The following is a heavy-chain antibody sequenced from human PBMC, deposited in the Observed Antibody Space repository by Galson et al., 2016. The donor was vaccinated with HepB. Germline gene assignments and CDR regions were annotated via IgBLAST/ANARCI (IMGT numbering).Heavy chain of an antibody. V-gene: IGHV4-59*08. CDR2: IYYSGST. Sequence: SETLSLTCTVSGGSISSYYWSWIRQPPGKGLEWIGYIYYSGSTNYNPSLKSRVTMSVDTSKNQFSLKLISVTATDTAVYYCASRRPPTNPPYFDFWGQGILVTVSS. J-gene: IGHJ4*02. CDR3: ASRRPPTNPPYFDF. D-gene: IGHD1-1*01. CDR1: GGSISSYY.